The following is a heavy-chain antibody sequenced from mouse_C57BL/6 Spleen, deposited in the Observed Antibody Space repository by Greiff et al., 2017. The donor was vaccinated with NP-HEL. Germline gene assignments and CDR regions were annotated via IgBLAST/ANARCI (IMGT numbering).Heavy chain of an antibody. CDR2: ISSGGSYT. D-gene: IGHD4-1*01. Sequence: EVMLVESGGDFVKPGGSLKLSCAASGFTFSSYGMSWVRQTPDKRLEWVATISSGGSYTYYPDSVKGRFTISRDNAKNTLYLQMSSLKSEDTAMYYCAGQTGYFDYWGQGTTLTVSS. CDR1: GFTFSSYG. CDR3: AGQTGYFDY. V-gene: IGHV5-6*02. J-gene: IGHJ2*01.